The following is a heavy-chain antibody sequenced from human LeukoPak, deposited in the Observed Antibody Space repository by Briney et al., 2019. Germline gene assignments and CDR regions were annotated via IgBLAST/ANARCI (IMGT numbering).Heavy chain of an antibody. D-gene: IGHD6-19*01. J-gene: IGHJ4*02. CDR1: GFTFTNYG. Sequence: GRSLRLSCAASGFTFTNYGIDWVRQALGKGLEWVSAISGSGGSTYYADSVKGRFTISRDNSKNTLYLQMNSLRAEDTAVYYCAKVSSGWHNDYWGQGTLVTVSS. CDR2: ISGSGGST. V-gene: IGHV3-23*01. CDR3: AKVSSGWHNDY.